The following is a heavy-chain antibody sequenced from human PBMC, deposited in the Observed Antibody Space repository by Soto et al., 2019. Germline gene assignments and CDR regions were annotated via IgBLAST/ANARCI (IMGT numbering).Heavy chain of an antibody. Sequence: VQLVESGGGLVQPGGSLRLSCAASGFIFSDHYMDWVRQAPGKGLEWVGRIKNKANSYTTEYAASVKGRFTISRDDSKNSLYLQMNRLKTEDTAVYYCTRITLVGATGGRYFDYWGQGTLLTVSS. V-gene: IGHV3-72*01. CDR2: IKNKANSYTT. D-gene: IGHD1-26*01. CDR1: GFIFSDHY. CDR3: TRITLVGATGGRYFDY. J-gene: IGHJ4*02.